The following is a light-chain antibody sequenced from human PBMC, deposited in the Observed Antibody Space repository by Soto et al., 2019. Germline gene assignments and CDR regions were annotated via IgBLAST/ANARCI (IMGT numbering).Light chain of an antibody. Sequence: QSVLSQPPSASGTPGQTVIISCSGSRSDIGSNFVNWYQHLPGTAPKPLIYNSNQRPSGVPDRFSGSKSGTSASLAISGLQSEDEADYYCAAWDDSLTGPVFGTGTKVTV. CDR1: RSDIGSNF. V-gene: IGLV1-44*01. CDR3: AAWDDSLTGPV. J-gene: IGLJ1*01. CDR2: NSN.